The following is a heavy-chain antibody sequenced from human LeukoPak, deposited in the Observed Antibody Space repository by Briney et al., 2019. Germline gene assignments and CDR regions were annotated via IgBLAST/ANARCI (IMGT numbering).Heavy chain of an antibody. CDR2: VHYSGTP. CDR3: ARLESQLLFDP. J-gene: IGHJ5*02. CDR1: GGSIISTNYY. D-gene: IGHD6-19*01. V-gene: IGHV4-39*01. Sequence: KPSETLSLTCTVSGGSIISTNYYWAWIRHPPGKGLEWIASVHYSGTPYYNPPLKSRVTMSVDTSKNQFSLKLSFVTAADTAVYYCARLESQLLFDPWGQGTLVTVSS.